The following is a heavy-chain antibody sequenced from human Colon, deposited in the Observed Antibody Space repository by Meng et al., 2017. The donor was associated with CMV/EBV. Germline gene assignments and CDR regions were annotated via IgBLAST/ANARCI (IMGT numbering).Heavy chain of an antibody. Sequence: HLVPSGGGLVEPGRSPRLSCAASASIFSDYYMTWIREAPGKGLEWVSYISPTGSDTNYADFVRGRFTISRDNAKNSLFLQMSSLTAEDTAVYYCVKGHTMINPWGQGTLVTVSS. D-gene: IGHD3-16*01. V-gene: IGHV3-11*05. CDR2: ISPTGSDT. CDR3: VKGHTMINP. J-gene: IGHJ5*02. CDR1: ASIFSDYY.